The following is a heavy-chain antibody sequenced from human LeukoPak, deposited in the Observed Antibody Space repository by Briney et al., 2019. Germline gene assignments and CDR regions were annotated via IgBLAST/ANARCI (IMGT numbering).Heavy chain of an antibody. D-gene: IGHD6-19*01. J-gene: IGHJ4*02. V-gene: IGHV4-4*02. Sequence: SGTLSLTCAVSGGSISSSNWWSWVRQPPGKGLEWIGEIYHSGSTNYNPSLKSRVTISVDTSKNQFSLKLSSVTAADTAVYYCARVGSAARHRDSSGWYYFDYWGQGTLVTVSS. CDR2: IYHSGST. CDR1: GGSISSSNW. CDR3: ARVGSAARHRDSSGWYYFDY.